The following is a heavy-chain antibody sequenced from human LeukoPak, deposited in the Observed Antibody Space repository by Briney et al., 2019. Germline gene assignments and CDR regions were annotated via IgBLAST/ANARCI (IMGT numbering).Heavy chain of an antibody. V-gene: IGHV3-66*01. CDR3: ARWNPRSVVAATNWFDP. Sequence: GGSLRLSCAASGFTVSSNYMSWVRQAPGKGLEWVPVIYSGGSTYYADSVKGRFTISRDNSKNTLYLQMNSLRAEDTAVYYCARWNPRSVVAATNWFDPWGQGTLVTVSS. CDR1: GFTVSSNY. D-gene: IGHD2-15*01. CDR2: IYSGGST. J-gene: IGHJ5*02.